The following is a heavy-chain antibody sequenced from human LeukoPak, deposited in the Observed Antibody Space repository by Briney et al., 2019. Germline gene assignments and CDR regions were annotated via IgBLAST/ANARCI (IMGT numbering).Heavy chain of an antibody. CDR3: ARDRSRREIISDYYDRTYDAFDI. CDR1: GYTFTSYG. V-gene: IGHV1-18*01. Sequence: ASVKVSCKASGYTFTSYGISWVRQAPGQGLEWMGWISAYNGNTNYAQKLQGRVTMTTDTSTSTVYMELSSLRSEDTAVYYCARDRSRREIISDYYDRTYDAFDIWGQGTMVTVSS. CDR2: ISAYNGNT. J-gene: IGHJ3*02. D-gene: IGHD3-22*01.